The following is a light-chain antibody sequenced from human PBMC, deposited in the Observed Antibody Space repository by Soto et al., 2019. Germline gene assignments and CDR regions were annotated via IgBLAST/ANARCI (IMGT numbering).Light chain of an antibody. Sequence: DLQMTQSPSSLSASVGDRVTITCRASQSISSYLNWYQQKPGKAPKLLIYAASSLQSGVPSRFSGSGSGTDFTLTISTLQPEDFATYYCQQSYSTPVEFGQGTKVDIK. CDR2: AAS. V-gene: IGKV1-39*01. J-gene: IGKJ1*01. CDR3: QQSYSTPVE. CDR1: QSISSY.